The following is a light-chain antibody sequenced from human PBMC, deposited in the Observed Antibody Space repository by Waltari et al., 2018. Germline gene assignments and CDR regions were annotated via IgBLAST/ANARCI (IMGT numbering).Light chain of an antibody. V-gene: IGLV2-8*01. CDR2: EVS. Sequence: QSALTQPPSASGSPGQSVTISCPGTSSAVGGYNYVSWYQQHPGKPPKLMIYEVSKRPSGVPDRFSGSKSGNTASLTVSGLQAEDEADYYCSSYAGTDVVFGGGTKLTVL. J-gene: IGLJ2*01. CDR3: SSYAGTDVV. CDR1: SSAVGGYNY.